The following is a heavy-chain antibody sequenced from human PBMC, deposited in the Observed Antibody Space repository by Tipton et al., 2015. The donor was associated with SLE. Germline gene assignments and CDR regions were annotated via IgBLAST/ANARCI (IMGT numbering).Heavy chain of an antibody. CDR1: GFFFRNYA. CDR3: VKDGPRYWNYDYYFDL. CDR2: VSYDGSRH. V-gene: IGHV3-30*04. D-gene: IGHD1-7*01. Sequence: SLRLSCGATGFFFRNYAMHWVRQAPGKGLEWVAFVSYDGSRHYYAESVQGRFSISRDNSKNTVYLQLSSLRAGDTATYYCVKDGPRYWNYDYYFDLWGRGTLVTVSS. J-gene: IGHJ2*01.